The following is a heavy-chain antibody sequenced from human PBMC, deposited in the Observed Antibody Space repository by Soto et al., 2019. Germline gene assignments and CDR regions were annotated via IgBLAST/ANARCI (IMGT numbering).Heavy chain of an antibody. J-gene: IGHJ5*02. V-gene: IGHV3-23*01. D-gene: IGHD3-22*01. Sequence: GGSLRLSCAASGFTFSSYAMSWVRQAPGKGLEWVSAISGSGGSTYYADSVKGRFTISRDNSKNTLYLQMNSLRAEDTAVYYCAKESRITMIVVVITTYNWFDPWGQGTLVTVS. CDR1: GFTFSSYA. CDR2: ISGSGGST. CDR3: AKESRITMIVVVITTYNWFDP.